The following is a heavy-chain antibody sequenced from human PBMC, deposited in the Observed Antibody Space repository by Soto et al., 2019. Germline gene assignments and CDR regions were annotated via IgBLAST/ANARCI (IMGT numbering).Heavy chain of an antibody. Sequence: ASVRVSCKVSGYTLTELSMHWVRQAPGKGLEWMGGFDPEDGETIYAQKFQGRVTMTEDTSTDTAYMELSSLRSEDTAVYYCGTIPADYYDRSGYLDAFDIWGQGTMVTVSS. D-gene: IGHD3-22*01. CDR3: GTIPADYYDRSGYLDAFDI. CDR1: GYTLTELS. J-gene: IGHJ3*02. CDR2: FDPEDGET. V-gene: IGHV1-24*01.